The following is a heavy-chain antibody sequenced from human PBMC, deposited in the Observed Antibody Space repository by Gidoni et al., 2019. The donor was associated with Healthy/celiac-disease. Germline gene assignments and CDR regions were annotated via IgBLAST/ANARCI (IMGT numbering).Heavy chain of an antibody. CDR3: ALSGYVDY. V-gene: IGHV1-3*01. D-gene: IGHD3-3*01. J-gene: IGHJ4*02. Sequence: AAVKKPGASVTVSCKASGYTFTSYAMHWVRQAPGQRLEWMGWINAGNGNTKYSKKFQGRVTITRDTSASTAYMELSSLRSEDTAVYYCALSGYVDYWGQGTLVTVSS. CDR1: GYTFTSYA. CDR2: INAGNGNT.